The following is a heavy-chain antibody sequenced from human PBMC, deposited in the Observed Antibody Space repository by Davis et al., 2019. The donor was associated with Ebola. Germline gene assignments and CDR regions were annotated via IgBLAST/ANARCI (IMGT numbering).Heavy chain of an antibody. CDR3: ARSITMVQARNWFDP. CDR2: MNPNSGNT. CDR1: GYTFTSYD. J-gene: IGHJ5*02. Sequence: ASVKVSCKASGYTFTSYDINWVRQATGQGLEWMGWMNPNSGNTGYAQKFQGRVTMTRNTSISTAYMELRSLRSDDTAVYYCARSITMVQARNWFDPWGQGTLVTVSS. D-gene: IGHD3-10*01. V-gene: IGHV1-8*01.